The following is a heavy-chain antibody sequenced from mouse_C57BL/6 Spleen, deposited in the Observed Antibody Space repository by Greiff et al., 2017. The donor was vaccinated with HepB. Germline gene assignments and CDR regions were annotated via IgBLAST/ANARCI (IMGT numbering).Heavy chain of an antibody. CDR3: ARGDFGYYYAMDY. CDR2: IYPGSGST. D-gene: IGHD2-2*01. Sequence: QVQLQQPGAELVKPGASVKMSCKASGYTFTSYWITWVKQRPGQGLEWIGDIYPGSGSTNYNEKFKSKATLTVDTSSSTAYMQLSSLTSEDSAVYYCARGDFGYYYAMDYWGQGTSVTVSS. CDR1: GYTFTSYW. V-gene: IGHV1-55*01. J-gene: IGHJ4*01.